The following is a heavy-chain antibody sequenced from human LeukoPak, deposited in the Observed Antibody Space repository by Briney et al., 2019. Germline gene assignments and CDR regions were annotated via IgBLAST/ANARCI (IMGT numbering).Heavy chain of an antibody. CDR2: IKQDGSEV. V-gene: IGHV3-7*01. Sequence: GGSLRLSRAASGFTFDRSWMSWVRQAPGKGLEWVANIKQDGSEVYYVDSVEGRFTVSRDNAKNSPSLQMNSLRGEDTAVYYCVRALGSSSSDFWGQGTLVTVSS. CDR3: VRALGSSSSDF. D-gene: IGHD6-6*01. J-gene: IGHJ4*02. CDR1: GFTFDRSW.